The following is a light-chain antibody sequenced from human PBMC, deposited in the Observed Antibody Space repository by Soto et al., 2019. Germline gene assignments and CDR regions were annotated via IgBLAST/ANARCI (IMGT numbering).Light chain of an antibody. Sequence: EIVLTQSPGTLSLSPGERATLSCRASQSVSSTYLAWYQQKPGQAPRLLIYGASSRATGIPDRFSGSGYGIDFTLTISRLEPEDFAVNYCHEYGSSRTFGQGTKVEIK. CDR2: GAS. CDR3: HEYGSSRT. V-gene: IGKV3-20*01. CDR1: QSVSSTY. J-gene: IGKJ1*01.